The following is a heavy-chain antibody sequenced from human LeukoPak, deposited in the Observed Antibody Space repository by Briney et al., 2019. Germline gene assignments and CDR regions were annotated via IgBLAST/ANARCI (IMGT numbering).Heavy chain of an antibody. D-gene: IGHD3-16*02. J-gene: IGHJ4*02. Sequence: PGGSLRLSCAASGFLFSSYSMNWVRQAPGKGLEWVSYISGGSSTIYYADSVKGRFTISRDNAKNSLDLQMNSLRAEDSAVYYCAKGQEYVWGSYRYTEGPYFDYWGQGTLVTVSS. CDR1: GFLFSSYS. CDR2: ISGGSSTI. CDR3: AKGQEYVWGSYRYTEGPYFDY. V-gene: IGHV3-48*01.